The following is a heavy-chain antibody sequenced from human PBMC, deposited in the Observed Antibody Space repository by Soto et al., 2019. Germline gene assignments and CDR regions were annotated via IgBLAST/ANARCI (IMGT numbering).Heavy chain of an antibody. CDR2: TYYRSKWYN. V-gene: IGHV6-1*01. D-gene: IGHD6-13*01. CDR1: GDSVSSNSAA. Sequence: SQTLSLTCAISGDSVSSNSAAWNWIRQSPSRGLEWLGRTYYRSKWYNDYAVSVKSRITINPVTSKNQFSLQLNSVTPEDTAVYYCARAGIAAPYYYYGMDVWGQGTTVTVSS. CDR3: ARAGIAAPYYYYGMDV. J-gene: IGHJ6*02.